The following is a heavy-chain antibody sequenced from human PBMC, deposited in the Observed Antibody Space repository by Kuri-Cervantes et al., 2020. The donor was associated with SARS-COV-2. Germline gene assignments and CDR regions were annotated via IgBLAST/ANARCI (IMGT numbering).Heavy chain of an antibody. CDR2: IYTSGST. J-gene: IGHJ5*02. Sequence: SETLSLTCTVSGGSISSGSYYWSWIRQPAGKGLEWIGRIYTSGSTNYNPSLKSRVTISVDTSKNQFSLKLSSVTAADTAVYYCARETPKRGSGWSFSWFDPWGQGTLVTVSS. CDR1: GGSISSGSYY. CDR3: ARETPKRGSGWSFSWFDP. V-gene: IGHV4-61*02. D-gene: IGHD6-19*01.